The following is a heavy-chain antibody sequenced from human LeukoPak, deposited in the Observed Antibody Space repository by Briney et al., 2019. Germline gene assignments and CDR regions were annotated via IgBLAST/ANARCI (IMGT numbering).Heavy chain of an antibody. CDR1: GGSISSYY. J-gene: IGHJ3*02. CDR2: IYTSGST. V-gene: IGHV4-4*07. Sequence: SETLSLTCTVSGGSISSYYWSWIRQPAGKGLEWIGRIYTSGSTNYNPSLKSRVTMSVDTSKNQFSLKLSSVTDADTAVYYCARVLSITIFGVVTEQDAFDIWGQGTMVTVSS. D-gene: IGHD3-3*01. CDR3: ARVLSITIFGVVTEQDAFDI.